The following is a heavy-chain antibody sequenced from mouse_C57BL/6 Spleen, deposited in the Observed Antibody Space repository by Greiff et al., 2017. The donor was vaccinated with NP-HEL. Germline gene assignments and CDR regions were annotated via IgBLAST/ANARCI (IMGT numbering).Heavy chain of an antibody. D-gene: IGHD4-1*01. CDR1: GFTFTDYY. CDR3: ARYKSNWVAMDY. J-gene: IGHJ4*01. V-gene: IGHV7-3*01. CDR2: IRHKANGYTT. Sequence: EVHLVESGGGLVQPGGSLSLSCAASGFTFTDYYMSWVRQPPGKALEWLGFIRHKANGYTTEYSASVKGRFTISRDNSQSILYLRMNALRAEDSATYYCARYKSNWVAMDYWGQGTSVTVSS.